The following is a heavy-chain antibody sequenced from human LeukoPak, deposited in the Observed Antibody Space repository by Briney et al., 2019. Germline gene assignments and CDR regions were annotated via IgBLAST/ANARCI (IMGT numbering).Heavy chain of an antibody. CDR1: GFTFDDYA. D-gene: IGHD3-22*01. CDR3: VKDGSGYFDY. V-gene: IGHV3-9*01. Sequence: PGGSLRLSCAASGFTFDDYAMHWVRQAPGKGLEWVSGISWNSGSIGYADSVQGRFTISRDNAKNSLYLQMNSLRAEDTAFYYCVKDGSGYFDYWGQGTLVTVSS. J-gene: IGHJ4*02. CDR2: ISWNSGSI.